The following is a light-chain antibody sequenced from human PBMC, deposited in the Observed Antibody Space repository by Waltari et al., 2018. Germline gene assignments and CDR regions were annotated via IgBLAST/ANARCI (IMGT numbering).Light chain of an antibody. CDR3: ATWDDSLSGVV. CDR1: SSNIGTNS. V-gene: IGLV1-47*01. Sequence: QSVLTQPPSASGTPGQGVTISCSGSSSNIGTNSVSWYQQPPGTAPKLLIYTNNPRPSGVPDRFSGSKSGTSASLAISGLRSEDEADYYCATWDDSLSGVVFGGGTKLTVL. J-gene: IGLJ2*01. CDR2: TNN.